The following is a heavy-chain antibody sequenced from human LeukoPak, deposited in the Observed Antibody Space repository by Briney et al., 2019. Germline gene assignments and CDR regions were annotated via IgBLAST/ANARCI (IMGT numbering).Heavy chain of an antibody. Sequence: GGSLRLSCVASGFTFSSYWMHWVRQAPGKGLEWVSRIQSDGRTTSYADSVKGRFTISRDNAKNTLYLQMNSLRAEDTAVYYCARDLSLYCSGGSCYSLNYWGQGTLVTVSS. D-gene: IGHD2-15*01. CDR3: ARDLSLYCSGGSCYSLNY. J-gene: IGHJ4*02. CDR2: IQSDGRTT. CDR1: GFTFSSYW. V-gene: IGHV3-74*01.